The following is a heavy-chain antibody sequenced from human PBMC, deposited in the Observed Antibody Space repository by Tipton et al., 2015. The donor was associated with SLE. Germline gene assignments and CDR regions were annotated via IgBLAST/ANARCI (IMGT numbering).Heavy chain of an antibody. Sequence: QLVQSGGGLVQPGGSLRLSCTASGFTVSSIYMSWVRQAPGKGLEWVSVIYSGGSTYYAGSGKGRFTISRHNSKNTVYLQMNSLSPEDTAVYYCARGYTHSSSWFRWFDPWGQGTLVTVSS. J-gene: IGHJ5*02. V-gene: IGHV3-53*04. CDR1: GFTVSSIY. CDR2: IYSGGST. CDR3: ARGYTHSSSWFRWFDP. D-gene: IGHD6-13*01.